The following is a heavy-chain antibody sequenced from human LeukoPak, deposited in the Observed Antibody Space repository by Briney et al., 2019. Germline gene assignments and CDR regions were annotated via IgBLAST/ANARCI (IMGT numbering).Heavy chain of an antibody. D-gene: IGHD6-13*01. CDR3: AKAGIAAAFTGAYYYMDV. CDR1: GFTFSSYA. J-gene: IGHJ6*03. Sequence: GGSLRLSCAASGFTFSSYAMSWVRQAPGKGLEWVSAISGSGGSTYYADSVKGRFTISRDNSKNTLYLQMNSLRAEDTAVYYCAKAGIAAAFTGAYYYMDVWGKGTTVTVS. CDR2: ISGSGGST. V-gene: IGHV3-23*01.